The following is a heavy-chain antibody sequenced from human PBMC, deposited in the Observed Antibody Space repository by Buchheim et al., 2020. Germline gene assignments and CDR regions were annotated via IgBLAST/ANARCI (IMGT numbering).Heavy chain of an antibody. CDR2: IYHSRGST. D-gene: IGHD5-24*01. J-gene: IGHJ4*02. CDR1: GGSFSAYY. CDR3: ARDDDGSMDH. V-gene: IGHV4-34*01. Sequence: QVQLKQWGTGLLKPSETLSLTCAVYGGSFSAYYWSWIRQPPGKGLEWIGEIYHSRGSTNYNPSLKSRVTISVDTSKNPFSLKLSSVTAADTAVYYCARDDDGSMDHWGQGTL.